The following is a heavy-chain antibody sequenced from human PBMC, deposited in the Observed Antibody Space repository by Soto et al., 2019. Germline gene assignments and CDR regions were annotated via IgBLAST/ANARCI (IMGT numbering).Heavy chain of an antibody. V-gene: IGHV3-23*01. CDR2: ISGSGGST. J-gene: IGHJ4*02. D-gene: IGHD6-13*01. Sequence: GGSLRLSCAASGFTFSSYAMSWVRQAPGKGLEWVSAISGSGGSTYYADSVKGRFTISRDNSKNTLYLQMNSLRAEDTAVYYCATTGYSSSWPSDYWGQGTLVTVSS. CDR3: ATTGYSSSWPSDY. CDR1: GFTFSSYA.